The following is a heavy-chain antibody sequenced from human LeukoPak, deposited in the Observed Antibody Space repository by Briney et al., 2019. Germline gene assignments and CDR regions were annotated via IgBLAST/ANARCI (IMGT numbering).Heavy chain of an antibody. CDR2: IYHSGST. V-gene: IGHV4-38-2*02. J-gene: IGHJ4*02. Sequence: SETLSLTCTVSGYSISSGYYWGWIRQPPGKGLEWIGSIYHSGSTYYNPSLKSRVTISVDTSKNQFSLKLSSVTAADTAVYYCAIRSGWYVIDYWGQGTLVTVSS. CDR1: GYSISSGYY. CDR3: AIRSGWYVIDY. D-gene: IGHD6-19*01.